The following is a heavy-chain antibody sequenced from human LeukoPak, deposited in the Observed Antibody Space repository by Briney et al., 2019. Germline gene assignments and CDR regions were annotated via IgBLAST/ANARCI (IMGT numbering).Heavy chain of an antibody. CDR2: IKQDGTEK. V-gene: IGHV3-7*04. CDR3: AGAYISSSAVPNF. CDR1: GFTFTDYW. Sequence: PGGSLRLSCAASGFTFTDYWMNWVRQAPGKGLEWVANIKQDGTEKYYVDSVKGRFTISRDNAKNSLYLQMNSLRAEDTAVYFCAGAYISSSAVPNFWGQGTLVTVSS. D-gene: IGHD6-6*01. J-gene: IGHJ4*02.